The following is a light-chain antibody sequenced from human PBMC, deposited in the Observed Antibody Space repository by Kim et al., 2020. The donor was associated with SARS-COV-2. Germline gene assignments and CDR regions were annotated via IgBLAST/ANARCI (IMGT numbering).Light chain of an antibody. CDR2: GAS. CDR1: QYVSTN. J-gene: IGKJ2*01. CDR3: QQYYTWPYT. V-gene: IGKV3-15*01. Sequence: EIVMTQSPATLSVSPGERATLSCRASQYVSTNLAWYQQKPGQAPRVLIYGASIGATGLPARFSGSGSGAEFTLTISSLQSEDFAVYYCQQYYTWPYTFGQGTKL.